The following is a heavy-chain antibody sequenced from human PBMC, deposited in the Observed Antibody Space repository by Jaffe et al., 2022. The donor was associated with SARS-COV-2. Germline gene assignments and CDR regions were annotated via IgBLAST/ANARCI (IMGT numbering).Heavy chain of an antibody. CDR2: ISWNSGSI. D-gene: IGHD2-2*01. CDR3: AKAIVPAAIYGMDV. Sequence: EVQLVESGGGLVQPGRSLRLSCAASGFTFDDYAMHWVRQAPGKGLEWVSGISWNSGSIGYADSVKGRFTISRDNAKNSLYLQMNSLRAEDTALYYCAKAIVPAAIYGMDVWGQGTTVTVSS. CDR1: GFTFDDYA. V-gene: IGHV3-9*01. J-gene: IGHJ6*02.